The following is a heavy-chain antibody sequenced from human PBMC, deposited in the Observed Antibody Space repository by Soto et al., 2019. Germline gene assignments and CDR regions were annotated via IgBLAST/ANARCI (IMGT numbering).Heavy chain of an antibody. CDR1: GYTFTSYG. CDR3: ASLPVAGESGHYYYGMDV. J-gene: IGHJ6*02. CDR2: ISAYNGNT. V-gene: IGHV1-18*01. Sequence: QVQLVQSGAEVKKPGASVKVSCKASGYTFTSYGISWVRQAPGQGLEWMGWISAYNGNTNYAQKLQGRVTMTTDTYTSTAYMGLRSLRSDDTAEYYCASLPVAGESGHYYYGMDVWGQGTTVTVSS. D-gene: IGHD6-19*01.